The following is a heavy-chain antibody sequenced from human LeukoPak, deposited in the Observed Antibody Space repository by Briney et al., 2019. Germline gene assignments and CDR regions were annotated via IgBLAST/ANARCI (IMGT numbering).Heavy chain of an antibody. CDR2: IYSGDNT. J-gene: IGHJ5*02. V-gene: IGHV3-66*01. Sequence: PGGSLRLSCAASGFTVSSNYMSWVRQAPGKGLEWVSVIYSGDNTYYADSVKGRFTITRDNSNNTLYLQMNSLRAEDTAVYYCARGPNEYQLLWGYWFDPWGQGTLVTVSS. CDR1: GFTVSSNY. D-gene: IGHD2-2*01. CDR3: ARGPNEYQLLWGYWFDP.